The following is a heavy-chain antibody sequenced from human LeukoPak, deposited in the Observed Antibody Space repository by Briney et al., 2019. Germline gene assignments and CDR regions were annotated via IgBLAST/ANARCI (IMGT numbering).Heavy chain of an antibody. Sequence: GGSLRLSCAASGFTFSSYEMNWVRQAPGKGLEGVSYISSSGSTIYYADSVKGRFTISRDNAKNSLYLQMNSLRAEDTAVYYCARKLRWDGDYWGQGTLVTVSS. CDR2: ISSSGSTI. CDR1: GFTFSSYE. V-gene: IGHV3-48*03. J-gene: IGHJ4*02. CDR3: ARKLRWDGDY. D-gene: IGHD1-26*01.